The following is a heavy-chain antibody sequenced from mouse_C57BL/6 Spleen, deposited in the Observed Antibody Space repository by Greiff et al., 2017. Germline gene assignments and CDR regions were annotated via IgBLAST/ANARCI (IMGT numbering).Heavy chain of an antibody. D-gene: IGHD3-2*02. J-gene: IGHJ2*01. Sequence: VQLQQPGAELVRPGTSVKLSCKASGYTFTSYWMHWVKQRPGQGLEWIGVIDPSDSYTNYNQKFKGKATLTVDTSSSTAYMQLSSLTSEDSAVXYCAREGRQLRPRYFDYWGQGTTLTVSS. CDR3: AREGRQLRPRYFDY. CDR1: GYTFTSYW. CDR2: IDPSDSYT. V-gene: IGHV1-59*01.